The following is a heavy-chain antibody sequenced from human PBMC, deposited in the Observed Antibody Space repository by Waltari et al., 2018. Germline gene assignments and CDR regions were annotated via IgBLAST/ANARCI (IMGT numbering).Heavy chain of an antibody. CDR1: GGSISSSRYY. Sequence: QLQLQESGPGLVKPSETLSLTCTVSGGSISSSRYYWGWIRQPPGKGLEWIGSIYYSGSTYYNPSLKSRVTISVDTSKNQFSLKLSSVTAADTAVYYCASFPYSSEGGDAFDIWGQGTMVTVSS. V-gene: IGHV4-39*01. J-gene: IGHJ3*02. CDR2: IYYSGST. CDR3: ASFPYSSEGGDAFDI. D-gene: IGHD6-19*01.